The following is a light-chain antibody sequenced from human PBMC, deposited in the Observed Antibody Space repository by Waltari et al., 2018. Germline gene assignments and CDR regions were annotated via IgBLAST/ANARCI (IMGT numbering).Light chain of an antibody. CDR2: VAS. CDR1: QSVPTN. CDR3: QQYSNWPYT. J-gene: IGKJ2*01. Sequence: EIVMTKSPDTLSVAPGERVTLSCRASQSVPTNLAWYQQKPGQPPRLLIYVASTRATGVPARFSGSGSGTEFTLTISSLESEDFAVYYCQQYSNWPYTFGQGTKLEIK. V-gene: IGKV3-15*01.